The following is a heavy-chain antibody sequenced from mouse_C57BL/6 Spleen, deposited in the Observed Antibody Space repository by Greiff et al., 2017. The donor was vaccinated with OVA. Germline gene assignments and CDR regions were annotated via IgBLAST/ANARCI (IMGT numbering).Heavy chain of an antibody. Sequence: VQLQQSGAELVRPGTSVKVSCKASGYAFTNYLIEWVKQRPGQGLEWIGVINPGSGGTNYNEKFKGKATLTADKSSSTAYMQLSSLTSEVSAVYFCARGGTGGFDYWGQGTTLTVSS. J-gene: IGHJ2*01. CDR2: INPGSGGT. D-gene: IGHD3-3*01. CDR3: ARGGTGGFDY. V-gene: IGHV1-54*01. CDR1: GYAFTNYL.